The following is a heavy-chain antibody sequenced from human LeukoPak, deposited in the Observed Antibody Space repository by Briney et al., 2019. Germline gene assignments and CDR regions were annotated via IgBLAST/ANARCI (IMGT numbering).Heavy chain of an antibody. Sequence: SVKVSCKASGGTFSSYAISWVRQAPGQGLEWMGGIIPIFGTANYAQRFQGRVTIAADESTSTAYMELSSLRSEDTAVYYCAREGTVTTEYYFDYWGQGTLVTVSS. CDR3: AREGTVTTEYYFDY. D-gene: IGHD4-17*01. J-gene: IGHJ4*02. CDR1: GGTFSSYA. V-gene: IGHV1-69*01. CDR2: IIPIFGTA.